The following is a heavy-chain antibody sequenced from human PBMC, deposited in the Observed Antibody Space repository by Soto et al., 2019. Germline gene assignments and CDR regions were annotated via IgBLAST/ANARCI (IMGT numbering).Heavy chain of an antibody. CDR3: AKAMYYYGSGSYYFDY. V-gene: IGHV3-23*01. CDR2: ISGSGGST. Sequence: EVQLLESGGGLVQPGGSLSLSCAASGFTFSSYAMSWVLQAPGKGLEWVSAISGSGGSTYYADSVKGRFTISRDNSKNTLYLQMNSLRAEDTAVYYGAKAMYYYGSGSYYFDYWGQGTLVTVSS. D-gene: IGHD3-10*01. CDR1: GFTFSSYA. J-gene: IGHJ4*02.